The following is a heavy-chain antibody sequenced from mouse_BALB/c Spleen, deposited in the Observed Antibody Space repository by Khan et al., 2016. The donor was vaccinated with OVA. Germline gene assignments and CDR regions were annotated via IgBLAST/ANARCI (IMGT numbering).Heavy chain of an antibody. D-gene: IGHD1-1*01. V-gene: IGHV3-5*02. J-gene: IGHJ1*01. CDR2: IYYSGTV. Sequence: EVQLQESGPGLVKPSQTVSLTCTVTGISITSGNYRWSWIRQFPGNKLEWIGNIYYSGTVTYNPSLTSRTTITRDTSKNQLFLEMNSLTAEDTATYYCARDYGSLYWYFDVWGAGTTVTVSS. CDR3: ARDYGSLYWYFDV. CDR1: GISITSGNYR.